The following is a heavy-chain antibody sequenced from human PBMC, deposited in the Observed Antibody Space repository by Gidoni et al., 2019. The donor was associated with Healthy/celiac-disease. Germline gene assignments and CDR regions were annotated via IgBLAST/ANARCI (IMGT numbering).Heavy chain of an antibody. Sequence: EVQLVESGGGLVKPGGSLRRSCAASGFTFSSYSMNWVRQAPGKGLEWVSSISSSSSYINYADSVKGRITISRDNAKNSLYLQMNSLRAEDTAVYYCARDLWFGELLLDYYYGMDVWGQGTTVTVSS. D-gene: IGHD3-10*01. CDR3: ARDLWFGELLLDYYYGMDV. CDR1: GFTFSSYS. CDR2: ISSSSSYI. J-gene: IGHJ6*02. V-gene: IGHV3-21*01.